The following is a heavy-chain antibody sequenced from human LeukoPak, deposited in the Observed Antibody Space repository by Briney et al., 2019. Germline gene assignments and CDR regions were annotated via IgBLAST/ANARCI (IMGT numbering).Heavy chain of an antibody. Sequence: SQTLSLTCTVSGGSISSGSYYWSWIRQPAGKGLEWIGRIYTSGSTNYNPSLKSRVTISVDTSKNQFSLKLSSVTAADTAVYYCARGCYDYVRGTSTGWFDPWGQGTLVTVSS. D-gene: IGHD3-16*01. CDR3: ARGCYDYVRGTSTGWFDP. V-gene: IGHV4-61*02. J-gene: IGHJ5*02. CDR1: GGSISSGSYY. CDR2: IYTSGST.